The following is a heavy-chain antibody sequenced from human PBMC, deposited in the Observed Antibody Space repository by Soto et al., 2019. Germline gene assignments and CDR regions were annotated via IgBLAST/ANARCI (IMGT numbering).Heavy chain of an antibody. CDR3: ARYTTDTYFDV. D-gene: IGHD2-2*02. Sequence: QITLKESRPTLVKPTQTLTLTCSFSGFSLYTRGVGVGWVRQPPGKALEWLALLYWDNTRRYSPSLKNSLTIAKGTSENQVALTMTNMEPEDTGTYYCARYTTDTYFDVWCKGTTVTVSS. J-gene: IGHJ6*04. CDR2: LYWDNTR. CDR1: GFSLYTRGVG. V-gene: IGHV2-5*02.